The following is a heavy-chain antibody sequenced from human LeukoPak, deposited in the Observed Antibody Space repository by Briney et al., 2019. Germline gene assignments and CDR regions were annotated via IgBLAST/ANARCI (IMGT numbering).Heavy chain of an antibody. CDR2: IYSGGRT. V-gene: IGHV3-53*01. D-gene: IGHD1-1*01. Sequence: GALRLSCAASGFTVSRNYMNWVRQAPGKGLEWGSVIYSGGRTYYADSVKGRFTISRDNSKNILYLQMNSLRSEDTAVYYCARGTSGTTAYYYYMDVSGKGTTVTISS. J-gene: IGHJ6*03. CDR3: ARGTSGTTAYYYYMDV. CDR1: GFTVSRNY.